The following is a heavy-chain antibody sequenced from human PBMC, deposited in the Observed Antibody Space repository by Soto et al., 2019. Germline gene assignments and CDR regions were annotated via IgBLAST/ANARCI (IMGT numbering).Heavy chain of an antibody. CDR3: ARVRVRRWLQLNAFDI. Sequence: SETLSLTCAVYCGSFSGYYWSWIRQPPGKGLEWIGEINHSGSTNYNPSLKSRVTISVDTSKNQFSLKLSSVTAADTAVYYCARVRVRRWLQLNAFDIWGQGTMVTVSS. V-gene: IGHV4-34*01. CDR1: CGSFSGYY. D-gene: IGHD5-12*01. CDR2: INHSGST. J-gene: IGHJ3*02.